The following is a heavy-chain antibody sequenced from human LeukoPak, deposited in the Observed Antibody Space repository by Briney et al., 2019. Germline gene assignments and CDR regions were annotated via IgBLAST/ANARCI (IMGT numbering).Heavy chain of an antibody. CDR2: IYTSGST. CDR1: GGSISSYY. V-gene: IGHV4-4*07. J-gene: IGHJ5*02. CDR3: ARYHDYGDYYNWFDP. Sequence: PSETLSLTCTVSGGSISSYYWSWIRQPAGKGLEWIGRIYTSGSTNYNPSLKSRVTMSVDTSKNQFSLKLSSVTAADTAVYYCARYHDYGDYYNWFDPWGQGTLVTVSS. D-gene: IGHD4-17*01.